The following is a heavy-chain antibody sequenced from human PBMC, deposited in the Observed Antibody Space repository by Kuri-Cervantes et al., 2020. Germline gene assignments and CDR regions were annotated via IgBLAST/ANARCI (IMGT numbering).Heavy chain of an antibody. CDR1: GFTFGDYG. Sequence: GGSLRLSCTVSGFTFGDYGMIWFRQAPGKGLEWVSGISGSGGSTDYAASVKGRFTISRDNSKNTLYLQMNSLRAEDTAVYYCAKPYYDSSLYWFFDLWGRGTLVTVSS. CDR3: AKPYYDSSLYWFFDL. D-gene: IGHD3-22*01. V-gene: IGHV3-23*01. J-gene: IGHJ2*01. CDR2: ISGSGGST.